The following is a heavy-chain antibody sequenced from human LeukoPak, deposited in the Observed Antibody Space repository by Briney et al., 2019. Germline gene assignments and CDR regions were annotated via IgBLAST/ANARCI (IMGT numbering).Heavy chain of an antibody. CDR2: ISYDGSNK. CDR1: GFTFSSYD. CDR3: SYSSSWNDY. D-gene: IGHD6-13*01. J-gene: IGHJ4*02. V-gene: IGHV3-30*04. Sequence: GRSLRHSCAASGFTFSSYDMHWVRQAPGKGLEWVAVISYDGSNKYYADSVKGRFTISRDNSKNTLYLQMNSLRAEDTAVYYCSYSSSWNDYWGQGTLVTVSS.